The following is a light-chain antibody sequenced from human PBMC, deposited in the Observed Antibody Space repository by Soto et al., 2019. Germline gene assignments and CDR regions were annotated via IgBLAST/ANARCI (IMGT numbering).Light chain of an antibody. Sequence: QSALTQPASVSGSPGQSIAISCTGTSSDVGSYNLVSWYQQQPGKAPKLMIYEVSKRPSGVSNRFSGSKSGNTASLTISGLQAEDEADYYCCSYAGSSTFGPYVFGTWTKLTVL. V-gene: IGLV2-23*02. J-gene: IGLJ1*01. CDR1: SSDVGSYNL. CDR3: CSYAGSSTFGPYV. CDR2: EVS.